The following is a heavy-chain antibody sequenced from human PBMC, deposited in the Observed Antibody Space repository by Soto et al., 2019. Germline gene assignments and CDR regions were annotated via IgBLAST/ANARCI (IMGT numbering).Heavy chain of an antibody. J-gene: IGHJ5*02. CDR3: TTVTNYDFWSGYDWCDP. CDR2: IKSKTDGGTT. CDR1: GFTFSNAW. V-gene: IGHV3-15*01. D-gene: IGHD3-3*01. Sequence: EVQLVEAGGGLVTPGGSLRLSCAASGFTFSNAWMSWVRQAPGHGLEWVGRIKSKTDGGTTDYAAHVKGRFSISRDDAKNTMYLHMNSLKTEDTAVYYGTTVTNYDFWSGYDWCDPGGEGTLVTVAS.